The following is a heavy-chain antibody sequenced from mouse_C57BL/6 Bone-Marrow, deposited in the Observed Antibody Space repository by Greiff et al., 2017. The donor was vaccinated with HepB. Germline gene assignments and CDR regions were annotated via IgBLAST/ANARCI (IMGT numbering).Heavy chain of an antibody. CDR3: ARPPYYGSSPYWYFDV. V-gene: IGHV1-18*01. CDR1: GYTFTDYN. CDR2: INPNNGGT. Sequence: VQLQQSGPELVKPGASVKIPCKASGYTFTDYNMDWVKQSHGKSLEWIGDINPNNGGTIYNQKFKGKATLTVDKSSSTAYMELRSLTSEDTAVYYCARPPYYGSSPYWYFDVWGTGTTVTVSS. J-gene: IGHJ1*03. D-gene: IGHD1-1*01.